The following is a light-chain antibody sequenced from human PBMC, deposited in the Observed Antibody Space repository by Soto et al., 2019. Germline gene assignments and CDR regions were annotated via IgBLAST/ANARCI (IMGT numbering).Light chain of an antibody. J-gene: IGKJ4*01. V-gene: IGKV2-28*01. CDR1: QSLLHSNGYNY. Sequence: DIVITQSPRSRPFTPGEPASISCRSSQSLLHSNGYNYLDWYLQKPGQSPQLLIYLGSSRASGVPDRFSGSGSGTDFTLKISRVEAEDVGVYYCMEALQSPLTFGGGTKVDIK. CDR3: MEALQSPLT. CDR2: LGS.